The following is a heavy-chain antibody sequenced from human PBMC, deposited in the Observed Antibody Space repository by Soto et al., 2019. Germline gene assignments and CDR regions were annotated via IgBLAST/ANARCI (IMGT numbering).Heavy chain of an antibody. V-gene: IGHV3-49*03. D-gene: IGHD4-4*01. CDR1: GFIFGNDT. CDR2: IRSKPYRGTI. Sequence: HPGGSLRLSCTCSGFIFGNDTISWFFQAPGKGLEWVGFIRSKPYRGTIDYAASVKGRFTISRDDSKSIAHLQMNSLQIEDTAVYYCTRDPPSTETTPSFYWGQGTLVTVSS. CDR3: TRDPPSTETTPSFY. J-gene: IGHJ4*02.